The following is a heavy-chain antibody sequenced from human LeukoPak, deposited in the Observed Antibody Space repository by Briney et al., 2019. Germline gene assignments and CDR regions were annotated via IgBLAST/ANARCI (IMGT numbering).Heavy chain of an antibody. D-gene: IGHD6-13*01. CDR2: IIPILGVA. J-gene: IGHJ5*02. V-gene: IGHV1-69*04. CDR1: GGTFSSYA. CDR3: ARSSAAAGRGWFDP. Sequence: RASVKVSCKASGGTFSSYAISWVRQAPGQGLEWMGRIIPILGVANYAQKFQGRVTITADKSTSTAYMELSSLRSEDTAVYYCARSSAAAGRGWFDPWGQGTLVTVSS.